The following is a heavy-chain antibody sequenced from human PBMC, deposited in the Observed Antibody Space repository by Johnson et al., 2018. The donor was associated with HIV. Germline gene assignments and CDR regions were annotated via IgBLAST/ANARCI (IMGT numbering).Heavy chain of an antibody. V-gene: IGHV3-66*01. D-gene: IGHD4-11*01. J-gene: IGHJ3*02. CDR3: AREKTTPDAFDI. Sequence: EVQLVESGGGLIQPGGSLRLSCAASGFTFNSYAMSWVRQGPGKGLEWVSVIYSGGSTYYADSVKGRFTISRDNSKNTLYLQMNSLRAEDTAVYYCAREKTTPDAFDIWGQGTMVTVSS. CDR1: GFTFNSYA. CDR2: IYSGGST.